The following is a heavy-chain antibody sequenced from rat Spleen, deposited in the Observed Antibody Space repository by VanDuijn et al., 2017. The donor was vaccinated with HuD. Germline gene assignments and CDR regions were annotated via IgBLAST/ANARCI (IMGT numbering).Heavy chain of an antibody. CDR1: GFSLTSYS. V-gene: IGHV2-30*01. CDR3: ARGPPHLLPDY. CDR2: IWTGGST. D-gene: IGHD3-1*01. Sequence: QVQLKESGPGLVQPSQTLSLTCTVSGFSLTSYSVHWVRQPTGKGLQWMGVIWTGGSTDYNSALKSRLSISRDTSKSQVFLKMNKQQTEDIAPYYCARGPPHLLPDYWGQGVMVTVSS. J-gene: IGHJ2*01.